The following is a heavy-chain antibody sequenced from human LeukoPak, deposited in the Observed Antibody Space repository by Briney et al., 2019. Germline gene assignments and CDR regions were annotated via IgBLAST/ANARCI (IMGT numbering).Heavy chain of an antibody. CDR2: IYKIGTT. CDR1: GDSVTGYY. V-gene: IGHV4-59*02. J-gene: IGHJ4*02. CDR3: VIGVGWQPDY. Sequence: SEILSLTCTVFGDSVTGYYLNWVRQPPGRGLEWIGHIYKIGTTNYNPSLKSRLTISADTSKYQFSLKLRSVTAADTAVYYCVIGVGWQPDYWGQGALVTVSS. D-gene: IGHD2-15*01.